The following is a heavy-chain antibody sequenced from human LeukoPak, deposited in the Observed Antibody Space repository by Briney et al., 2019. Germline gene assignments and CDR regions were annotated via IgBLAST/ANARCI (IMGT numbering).Heavy chain of an antibody. Sequence: SETLSLTCTASGGSISSYYWSWIRQPAGKGLEWIGRIHTSGSTNYNPSLKSRVTMSVDTSKNQFSLKLSSVTAADTAVYYCARDRYYYDSSGYYRLDYWGQGTLVTVSS. D-gene: IGHD3-22*01. CDR3: ARDRYYYDSSGYYRLDY. CDR2: IHTSGST. V-gene: IGHV4-4*07. CDR1: GGSISSYY. J-gene: IGHJ4*02.